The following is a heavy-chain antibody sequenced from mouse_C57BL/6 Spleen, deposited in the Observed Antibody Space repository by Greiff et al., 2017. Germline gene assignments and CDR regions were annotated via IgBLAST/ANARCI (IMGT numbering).Heavy chain of an antibody. V-gene: IGHV1-53*01. CDR1: GYTFTSYW. Sequence: QLQQPGTELVKPGASVKLSCKASGYTFTSYWMQWVKQRPGQGLEWIGNINPSNGGTNYNEKFKSKATLTVDKSSSTAYMQLSSLTSEDSAVYYCARSLYGSSYRFAYWGQGTLVTVSA. CDR2: INPSNGGT. CDR3: ARSLYGSSYRFAY. D-gene: IGHD1-1*01. J-gene: IGHJ3*01.